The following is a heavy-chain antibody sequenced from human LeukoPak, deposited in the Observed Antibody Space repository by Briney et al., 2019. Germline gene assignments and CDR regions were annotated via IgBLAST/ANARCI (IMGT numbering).Heavy chain of an antibody. V-gene: IGHV3-23*01. CDR3: AIMHRYYDGSGYWVQ. D-gene: IGHD3-22*01. Sequence: PGGSLRLSCAASGFTFSSYAMSWVRQAPGKGLEWVSGISTSGGSTSYADSVKGRFTISRDNPRSTLYMQVNSLRAEDTAVDYCAIMHRYYDGSGYWVQWGQGTLVTVSS. CDR1: GFTFSSYA. CDR2: ISTSGGST. J-gene: IGHJ4*02.